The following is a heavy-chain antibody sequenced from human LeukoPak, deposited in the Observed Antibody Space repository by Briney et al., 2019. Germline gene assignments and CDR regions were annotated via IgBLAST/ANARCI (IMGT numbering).Heavy chain of an antibody. CDR3: ARGSITMVRGVMLGSWFDP. V-gene: IGHV4-4*02. Sequence: SETLSLTCALSGASIGSDNWWSWVRQSPGKGLEWIGEIFRSGSTYYNPSLKSRVTISVDTSKNQFSLKLSSVTAADTAVYYCARGSITMVRGVMLGSWFDPWGQGTLVTVSS. J-gene: IGHJ5*02. CDR1: GASIGSDNW. CDR2: IFRSGST. D-gene: IGHD3-10*01.